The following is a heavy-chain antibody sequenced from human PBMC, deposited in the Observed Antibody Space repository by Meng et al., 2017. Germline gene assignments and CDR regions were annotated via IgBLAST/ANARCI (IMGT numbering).Heavy chain of an antibody. V-gene: IGHV3-30*04. CDR3: ARDSVGWKSLDY. J-gene: IGHJ4*02. D-gene: IGHD1-1*01. Sequence: GESLKISCAASGFTFSNYAMHWVRQAPGKGLEWVAVISYDGSNKYYADSVKGRFTISRDNSKNTLYLQMSSLRAEDTAVYYCARDSVGWKSLDYWGQGTLVTVSS. CDR2: ISYDGSNK. CDR1: GFTFSNYA.